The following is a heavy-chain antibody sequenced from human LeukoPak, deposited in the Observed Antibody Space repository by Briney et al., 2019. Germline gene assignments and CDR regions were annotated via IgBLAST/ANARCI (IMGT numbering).Heavy chain of an antibody. CDR2: MNPNSGNT. CDR1: GYTFTSYD. CDR3: ARSIKNNWFDP. Sequence: ASVNVSCKASGYTFTSYDIHWVRQATGQGLEWMGWMNPNSGNTGYAQKFQGRVTMTRNTSISTAYMELSSLRSEDTAVYYCARSIKNNWFDPWGQGTLVTVSS. J-gene: IGHJ5*02. V-gene: IGHV1-8*01. D-gene: IGHD1-14*01.